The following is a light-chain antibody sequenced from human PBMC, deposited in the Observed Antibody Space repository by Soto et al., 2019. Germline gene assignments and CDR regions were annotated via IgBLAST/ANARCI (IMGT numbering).Light chain of an antibody. CDR1: QSVSRN. Sequence: EIVLTQSPATLGLYPMRRATLSCWASQSVSRNLAWYQQKPGQAPRLLIYDASNRATGIPARFSGSGSVTDSTLTISSLEPEDFAVYYCQQRSNWATFGPGTKVDI. J-gene: IGKJ3*01. V-gene: IGKV3-11*01. CDR2: DAS. CDR3: QQRSNWAT.